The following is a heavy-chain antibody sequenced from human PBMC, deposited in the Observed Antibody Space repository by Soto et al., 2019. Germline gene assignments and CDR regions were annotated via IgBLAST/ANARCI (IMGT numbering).Heavy chain of an antibody. V-gene: IGHV3-30-3*01. CDR3: ARDRGYGGINRPPDYCQH. J-gene: IGHJ1*01. Sequence: QVQLVESGGGVVQPGRSLRLFCAASGFTFSSYAMHWVRQAPGKGLEWVAVISYDGSNKYYADSVKGRFTISRDNSKNPLYLQLNSLRAEDTAVYYCARDRGYGGINRPPDYCQHWGQGTLVTVSS. D-gene: IGHD5-12*01. CDR2: ISYDGSNK. CDR1: GFTFSSYA.